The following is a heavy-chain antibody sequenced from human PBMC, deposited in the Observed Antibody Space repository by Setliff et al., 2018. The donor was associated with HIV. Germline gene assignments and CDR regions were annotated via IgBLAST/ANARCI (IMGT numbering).Heavy chain of an antibody. V-gene: IGHV3-48*03. CDR2: ISSSGSTI. D-gene: IGHD6-13*01. J-gene: IGHJ4*02. CDR1: EFTFSTYE. CDR3: ARGPYSSSWYDY. Sequence: PGGSLRLSCAASEFTFSTYEMNWVRQAPGKGLEWVSYISSSGSTIYYADSVKGRFTISRDNAKNSLYLQMNSLRAEDTAVYYCARGPYSSSWYDYWGQGTLVTVSS.